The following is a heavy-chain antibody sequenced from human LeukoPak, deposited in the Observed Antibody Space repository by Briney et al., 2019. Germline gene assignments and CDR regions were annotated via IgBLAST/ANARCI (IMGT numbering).Heavy chain of an antibody. D-gene: IGHD3-22*01. CDR3: ARDYYYDSSGSIPY. CDR1: GFTVSSNY. Sequence: GGSLRLSCAASGFTVSSNYMSWVRQAPGKGLEWVSVIYSGGSTYYADSVKGRFTISRDNSKNTLYLQMNSLRAEDTAVYYCARDYYYDSSGSIPYWGQGTLVTVSS. V-gene: IGHV3-53*01. CDR2: IYSGGST. J-gene: IGHJ4*02.